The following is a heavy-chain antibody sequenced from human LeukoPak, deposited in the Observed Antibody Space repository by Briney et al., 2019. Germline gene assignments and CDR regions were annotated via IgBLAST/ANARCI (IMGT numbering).Heavy chain of an antibody. D-gene: IGHD3-10*01. Sequence: SETLSFTCTVSGGSISSSSYYWGWIRQPPGKGLEWIGSIYYSGSTYYNPSLKSRVTISVDTSKNQFSLKLSSVTAADTAVYYCARLAGSFYYFDYWGQGTLVTVSS. V-gene: IGHV4-39*01. CDR3: ARLAGSFYYFDY. J-gene: IGHJ4*02. CDR2: IYYSGST. CDR1: GGSISSSSYY.